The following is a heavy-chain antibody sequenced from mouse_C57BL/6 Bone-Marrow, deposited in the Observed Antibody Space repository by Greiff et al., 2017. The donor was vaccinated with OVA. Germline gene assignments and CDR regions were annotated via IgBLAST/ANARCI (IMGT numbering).Heavy chain of an antibody. CDR3: ARWGYYGTYWYFDV. Sequence: QLQQPGAELVMPGASVKLSCKASGYTFTSYWMHWVKQRPGQGLEWIGEIDPSDSYTNYNQKFKGKSTLTVDKSSSTAYMQLSSLTSEDSAVYYCARWGYYGTYWYFDVWGTGTTVTVSS. D-gene: IGHD1-1*01. J-gene: IGHJ1*03. CDR2: IDPSDSYT. CDR1: GYTFTSYW. V-gene: IGHV1-69*01.